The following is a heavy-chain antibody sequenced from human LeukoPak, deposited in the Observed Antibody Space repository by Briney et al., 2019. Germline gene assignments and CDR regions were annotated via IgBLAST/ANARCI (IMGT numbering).Heavy chain of an antibody. D-gene: IGHD4-17*01. CDR1: GGSFSGYY. CDR2: INHSGST. CDR3: ARGVGTTVTTPSLLHYYYYMDV. J-gene: IGHJ6*03. Sequence: SETLSLTCAVYGGSFSGYYWSWIRQPPGKGLEWIGEINHSGSTNYNPSLKSRVTISVDTSKNQFSLKLSSVTAADTAVYYCARGVGTTVTTPSLLHYYYYMDVWGKGTTVTVSS. V-gene: IGHV4-34*01.